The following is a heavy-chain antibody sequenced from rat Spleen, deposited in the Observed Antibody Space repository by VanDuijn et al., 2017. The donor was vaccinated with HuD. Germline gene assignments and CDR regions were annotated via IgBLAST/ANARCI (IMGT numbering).Heavy chain of an antibody. V-gene: IGHV5-58*01. Sequence: EVQLAETGGGLVQPGRSLKLSCVASGFTFSRYWMYWVRQAPGKGLEWVSSISNDGGTTYYRDSVKGRFTISRDNAKSTLYLQMDSLRSEDTATYYCTNYFDYWGQGVMVTVSS. CDR3: TNYFDY. CDR2: ISNDGGTT. CDR1: GFTFSRYW. J-gene: IGHJ2*01.